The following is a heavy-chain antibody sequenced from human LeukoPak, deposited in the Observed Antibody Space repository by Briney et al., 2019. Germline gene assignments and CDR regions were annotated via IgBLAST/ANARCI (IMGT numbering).Heavy chain of an antibody. D-gene: IGHD3-16*02. CDR2: ISGSGGST. J-gene: IGHJ3*02. V-gene: IGHV3-23*01. CDR1: GFTFSSYA. Sequence: GGSLRLSCAASGFTFSSYAMSWVRQAPGKGLEWVPAISGSGGSTYYADSVKGRFTISRDNSKNTLYLQMNSLRAEDTAVYYCAKGRPASYDYVWGSYRPDDAFDIWGQGTMVTVSS. CDR3: AKGRPASYDYVWGSYRPDDAFDI.